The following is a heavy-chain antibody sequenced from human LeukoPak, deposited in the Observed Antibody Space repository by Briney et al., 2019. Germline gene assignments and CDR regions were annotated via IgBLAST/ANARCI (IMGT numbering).Heavy chain of an antibody. V-gene: IGHV4-34*01. J-gene: IGHJ4*02. Sequence: SETLSLTCAVYGGSFSGYYWSWIRQPPGKGLEWIGEINHSGSTNYNPSLKSRVTISVDTSKNQFSLKLSSVTAADTAVYYCARLGRRYYYDSSGYFDYWGQGTLVTVSS. CDR2: INHSGST. CDR3: ARLGRRYYYDSSGYFDY. CDR1: GGSFSGYY. D-gene: IGHD3-22*01.